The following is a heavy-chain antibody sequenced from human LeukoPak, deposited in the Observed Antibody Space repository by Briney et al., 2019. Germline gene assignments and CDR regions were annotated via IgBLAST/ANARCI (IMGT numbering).Heavy chain of an antibody. V-gene: IGHV3-53*01. D-gene: IGHD2-2*01. J-gene: IGHJ4*02. Sequence: GGSLRLSCAASGFTVSNNYMSWVRQAPGKGLEWVSVIYSGGTTYYTDSVKGRFTISRDKFKNTLHLQMNSLRAEDTAVYYCARDGCSTTSCYADWGQGTLVTVSS. CDR1: GFTVSNNY. CDR3: ARDGCSTTSCYAD. CDR2: IYSGGTT.